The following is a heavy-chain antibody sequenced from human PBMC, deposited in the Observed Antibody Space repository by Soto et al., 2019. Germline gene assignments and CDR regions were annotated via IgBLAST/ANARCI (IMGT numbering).Heavy chain of an antibody. CDR2: ISYDGSNK. D-gene: IGHD5-12*01. CDR3: AKRRGLRVATGVTDAFDI. CDR1: GFTFSSYG. Sequence: QVQLVESGGGVVQPGRSLRLSCAASGFTFSSYGMHWVRQAPGKGLEWVAVISYDGSNKYYADSVKGRFTISRDNSKNTLYLQMNSLRAEDTAVYYCAKRRGLRVATGVTDAFDIWGQGTMVTVSS. V-gene: IGHV3-30*18. J-gene: IGHJ3*02.